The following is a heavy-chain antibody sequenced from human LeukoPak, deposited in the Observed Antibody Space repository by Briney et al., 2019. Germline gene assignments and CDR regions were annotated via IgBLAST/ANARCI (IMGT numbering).Heavy chain of an antibody. CDR1: GFTFIHHW. Sequence: PGGSLRLSCVDSGFTFIHHWMGWVRQAPGKGLEWVSGISGSGGSTYYADSVKGRFTISRDNSKNTLYLQMNSLRAEDTAVYYCAKGVVDSSSWFDYWGQGTLVTVSS. CDR2: ISGSGGST. CDR3: AKGVVDSSSWFDY. V-gene: IGHV3-23*01. J-gene: IGHJ4*02. D-gene: IGHD6-13*01.